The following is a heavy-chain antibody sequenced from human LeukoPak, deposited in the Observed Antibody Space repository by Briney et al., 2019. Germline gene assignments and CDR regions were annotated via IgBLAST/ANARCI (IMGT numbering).Heavy chain of an antibody. D-gene: IGHD3-22*01. V-gene: IGHV4-59*11. CDR2: IYYSGST. CDR1: GGSISSHY. J-gene: IGHJ5*02. CDR3: AREVRYYDSSGYFSWFDP. Sequence: SETLSLTCTVSGGSISSHYWSWIRQPPGKGMEWIGNIYYSGSTNYNPSLKSRVTISVDTSKNQFSLKLSSVTAADTAVYYCAREVRYYDSSGYFSWFDPWGQGPLVTVSS.